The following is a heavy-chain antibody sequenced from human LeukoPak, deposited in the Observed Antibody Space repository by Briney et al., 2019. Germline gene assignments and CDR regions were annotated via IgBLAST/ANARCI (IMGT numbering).Heavy chain of an antibody. Sequence: GGSLRLSCAASGFTFSSYAMSWVRQAPGKGLEWVSAISGSGGSTYYADSVKGRFTISRDNSKNTLYLQMNSLRAEDTAVYYCARDGGSGIYYNPYYYYYGMDVWGQGTTVTVSS. V-gene: IGHV3-23*01. D-gene: IGHD3-10*01. CDR2: ISGSGGST. CDR1: GFTFSSYA. CDR3: ARDGGSGIYYNPYYYYYGMDV. J-gene: IGHJ6*02.